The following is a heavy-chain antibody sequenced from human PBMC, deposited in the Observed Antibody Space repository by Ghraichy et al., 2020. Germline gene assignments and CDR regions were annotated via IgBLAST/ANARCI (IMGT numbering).Heavy chain of an antibody. CDR1: GYTFTSYA. CDR2: INTNTGNP. Sequence: ASVKVSCKASGYTFTSYAMNWVRQAPGQGLEWMGWINTNTGNPTYAQGFTGRFGFSLDTSVSTAYLQISSLKAEDTAVYYCARDYDILTGYYTPDYFDYWGQGTLVTVSS. V-gene: IGHV7-4-1*02. D-gene: IGHD3-9*01. J-gene: IGHJ4*02. CDR3: ARDYDILTGYYTPDYFDY.